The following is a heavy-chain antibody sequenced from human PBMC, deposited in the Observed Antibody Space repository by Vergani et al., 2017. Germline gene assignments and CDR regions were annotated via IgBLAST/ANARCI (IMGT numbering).Heavy chain of an antibody. D-gene: IGHD3-22*01. CDR2: IRYDGSNK. V-gene: IGHV3-30*02. CDR1: GFTFSSYG. CDR3: ARVGGGRITMIVVANSDAFDI. Sequence: QVQLVESGGGVVQPGGSLRLSCAASGFTFSSYGMHWVRQAPGKGLEWVAFIRYDGSNKYYADSVKGRFTISRDNSKNTLYLQMNSLRAEDTAVYYCARVGGGRITMIVVANSDAFDIWGQGTMVTVSS. J-gene: IGHJ3*02.